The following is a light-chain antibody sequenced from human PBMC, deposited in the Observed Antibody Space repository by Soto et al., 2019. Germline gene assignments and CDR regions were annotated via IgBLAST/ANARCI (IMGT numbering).Light chain of an antibody. J-gene: IGKJ2*02. CDR1: QRISSY. CDR2: AAS. Sequence: DIQMTQSPSSLSASVGDRVTITCRASQRISSYLNWYQQKPGKAPKLLIYAASSLQSGVPSRFSGSGSGTDFTPTISSLQSEEFATYYCQQRGTFGQVTKLEIK. V-gene: IGKV1-39*01. CDR3: QQRGT.